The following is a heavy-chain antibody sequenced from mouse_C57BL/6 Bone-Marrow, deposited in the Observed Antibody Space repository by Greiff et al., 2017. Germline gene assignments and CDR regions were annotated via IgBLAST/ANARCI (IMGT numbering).Heavy chain of an antibody. CDR3: ARMGENYYGSSSAWFAY. CDR2: IWWDDDK. D-gene: IGHD1-1*01. V-gene: IGHV8-8*01. J-gene: IGHJ3*01. Sequence: QVTLKVSGPGILQPSQTLSLTCSFSGFSLSTFGMGVGWIRQPSGKGLEWLAHIWWDDDKYYNPALKSRLTFSKDTSKNQVFLKIANVDTADTATYYCARMGENYYGSSSAWFAYWGQGTLVTVSA. CDR1: GFSLSTFGMG.